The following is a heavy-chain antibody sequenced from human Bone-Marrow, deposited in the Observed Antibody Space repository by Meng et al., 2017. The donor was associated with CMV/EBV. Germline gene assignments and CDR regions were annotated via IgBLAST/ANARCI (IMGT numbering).Heavy chain of an antibody. CDR2: ISSSGSTI. J-gene: IGHJ4*02. V-gene: IGHV3-48*03. CDR1: GFTFSSYE. D-gene: IGHD2-21*01. Sequence: GGSLRLSCAASGFTFSSYEMNWVRQAPGKGLEWVSYISSSGSTIYYADSVKGRFTISRDNAKNSLYLQMNSLRAEDTAVYYCARGSLIAQGKDYWGQGTLVTVSS. CDR3: ARGSLIAQGKDY.